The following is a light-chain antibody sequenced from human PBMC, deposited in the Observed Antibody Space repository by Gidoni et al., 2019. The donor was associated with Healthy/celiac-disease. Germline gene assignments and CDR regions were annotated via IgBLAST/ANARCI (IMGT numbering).Light chain of an antibody. CDR3: QQYDNPVT. Sequence: DIQMTQSPSSLSASVGDRVTITCQASQDISNYLNWYQQKPGKAPKLLIYDASNLETGVPSRFSGSGSGTDFTFTISSLQPEDIATYYGQQYDNPVTFGQGTKLEIK. CDR2: DAS. J-gene: IGKJ2*01. CDR1: QDISNY. V-gene: IGKV1-33*01.